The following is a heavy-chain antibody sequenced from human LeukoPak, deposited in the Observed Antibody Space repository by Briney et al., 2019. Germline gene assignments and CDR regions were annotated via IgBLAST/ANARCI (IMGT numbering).Heavy chain of an antibody. J-gene: IGHJ4*02. Sequence: SVKVSCKASGGTFSSYAISWVRQAPGQGLEWMGGIIPIFGTANYAQKFQGRVTITTNDSKSTAYMELSSLRSEDTAVYCCGSSSGITGTTLDYWGQGTLVTVSS. V-gene: IGHV1-69*05. CDR1: GGTFSSYA. D-gene: IGHD1-14*01. CDR2: IIPIFGTA. CDR3: GSSSGITGTTLDY.